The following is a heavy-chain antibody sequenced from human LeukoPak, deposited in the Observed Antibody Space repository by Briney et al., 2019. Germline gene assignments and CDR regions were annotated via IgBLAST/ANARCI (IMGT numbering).Heavy chain of an antibody. D-gene: IGHD3-3*01. Sequence: PSETLSLTCAVYGGSFSGYYWSWIRQPPGKGLEWIGEINHSGSTNYNPSLKSRVAISVDTSKNQFSLKLSSVTAADTAVYYCARERPTYYDFWSGLGGTLDYWGQGTLVTVSS. CDR2: INHSGST. CDR3: ARERPTYYDFWSGLGGTLDY. J-gene: IGHJ4*02. CDR1: GGSFSGYY. V-gene: IGHV4-34*01.